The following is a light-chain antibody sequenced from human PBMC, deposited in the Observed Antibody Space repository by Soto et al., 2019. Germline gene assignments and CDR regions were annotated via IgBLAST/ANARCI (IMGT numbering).Light chain of an antibody. V-gene: IGKV3-20*01. CDR2: GAS. CDR3: QQYGSSPKT. Sequence: ELVLTQSPGTLSLSPGERALLSCRASQSVSSSYLAWYQQKPGQAPRLLIYGASSRATGIPDGFSGSGSGTDFTLTISRLEPEDFAVYYCQQYGSSPKTFGQGTKVDIK. CDR1: QSVSSSY. J-gene: IGKJ1*01.